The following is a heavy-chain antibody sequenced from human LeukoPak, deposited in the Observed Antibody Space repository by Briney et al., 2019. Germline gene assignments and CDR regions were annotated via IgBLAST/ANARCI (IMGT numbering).Heavy chain of an antibody. J-gene: IGHJ4*02. CDR3: ARDEGLWKAAAGYFDY. Sequence: PGRSLRLSCAASGFTFSSYAMHWVRQAPGKGLEWLAVISYDGSNKYYADSVKGRFTISRDNSKNTLYLQMNSLRAEDTAVYYCARDEGLWKAAAGYFDYWGQGTLVSVSS. D-gene: IGHD6-13*01. V-gene: IGHV3-30-3*01. CDR1: GFTFSSYA. CDR2: ISYDGSNK.